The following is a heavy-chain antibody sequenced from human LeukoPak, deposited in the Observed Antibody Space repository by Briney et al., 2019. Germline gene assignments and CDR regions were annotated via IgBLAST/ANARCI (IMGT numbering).Heavy chain of an antibody. CDR2: ITGSGSRT. Sequence: GGSLRPSCAASGFTFSNYAMSWVRQAPGKGLEWVSAITGSGSRTYYADSVRGRFTISRDNSKNTLYLQMNSLRAEDTAVYYCAKEESYDNSGHSPDYWSQRTLVTVSS. D-gene: IGHD3-22*01. V-gene: IGHV3-23*01. CDR3: AKEESYDNSGHSPDY. J-gene: IGHJ4*02. CDR1: GFTFSNYA.